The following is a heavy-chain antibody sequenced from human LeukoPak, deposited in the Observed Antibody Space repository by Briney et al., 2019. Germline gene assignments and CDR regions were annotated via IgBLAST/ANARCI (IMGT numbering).Heavy chain of an antibody. J-gene: IGHJ3*02. CDR3: ARERRYFDWLLSLGNDAFDI. D-gene: IGHD3-9*01. CDR2: IYYSGST. V-gene: IGHV4-59*12. Sequence: SETLSLTCTVSGGSISSYYWSWIRQPPGKGLEWIGYIYYSGSTNYNPSLKSRVTISVDTSKNQFSLKLSSVTAADTAVYYCARERRYFDWLLSLGNDAFDIWGQGTMVTVSS. CDR1: GGSISSYY.